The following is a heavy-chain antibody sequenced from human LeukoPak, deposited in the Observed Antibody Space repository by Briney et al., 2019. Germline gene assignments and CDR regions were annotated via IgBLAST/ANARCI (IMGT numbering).Heavy chain of an antibody. Sequence: GGSLRLSCAASGFTFSSYSMNWVRQAPGKGLEWVSYISSSSSTIYYADSVTGRFTISRDNAKNSLYLQMNSLRAEDTAVYYCARNTLGFYDILTGRLEAWGQGTLVTVSS. CDR2: ISSSSSTI. J-gene: IGHJ5*02. D-gene: IGHD3-9*01. V-gene: IGHV3-48*01. CDR3: ARNTLGFYDILTGRLEA. CDR1: GFTFSSYS.